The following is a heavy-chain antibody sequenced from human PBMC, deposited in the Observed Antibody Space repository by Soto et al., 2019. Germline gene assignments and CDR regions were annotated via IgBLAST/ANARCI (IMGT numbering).Heavy chain of an antibody. CDR1: GYTFTSYG. CDR3: ARDPPATRHGMDV. CDR2: ISAYNGNT. V-gene: IGHV1-18*04. J-gene: IGHJ6*02. Sequence: APVKVSCKASGYTFTSYGISWGRQAPGQGLEWMGWISAYNGNTNYAQKLQGRVTMTTDTSTSTAYMELKSLRAEDTAVYYCARDPPATRHGMDVWGQGPTVTVSS.